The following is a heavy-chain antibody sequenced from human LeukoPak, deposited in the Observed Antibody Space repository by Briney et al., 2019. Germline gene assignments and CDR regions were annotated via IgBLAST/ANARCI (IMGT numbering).Heavy chain of an antibody. CDR2: IYPGASDT. CDR3: ARGSMRLFDY. J-gene: IGHJ4*02. V-gene: IGHV5-51*01. Sequence: GESLKISCEGAGYNFTAYWIGWVRQMPGKGLEWMGMIYPGASDTRYSPSFQGQVTISADTSITTAYPQWSRLKAPDTAMYYCARGSMRLFDYWGQGALVTVSS. CDR1: GYNFTAYW. D-gene: IGHD2-21*02.